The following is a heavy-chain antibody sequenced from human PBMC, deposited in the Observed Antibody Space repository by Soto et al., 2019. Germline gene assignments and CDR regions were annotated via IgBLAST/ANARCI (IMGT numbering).Heavy chain of an antibody. J-gene: IGHJ6*02. V-gene: IGHV4-31*03. D-gene: IGHD3-22*01. CDR2: IYYSGST. CDR3: ASGQTYYYDSSGNQYYYYYYGMDV. Sequence: SETLSLTCTVSGGSIISGGYYFIWIRQHPWKGLELIGYIYYSGSTYYNPSLKSRVTISVDTSKNQFSLKLSSVTAADTAVYYCASGQTYYYDSSGNQYYYYYYGMDVWGQGTTVTVSS. CDR1: GGSIISGGYY.